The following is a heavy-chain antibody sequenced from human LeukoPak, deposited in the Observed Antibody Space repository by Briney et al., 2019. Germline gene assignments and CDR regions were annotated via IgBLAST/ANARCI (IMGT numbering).Heavy chain of an antibody. CDR3: ARDLGPNYDILTGYYY. V-gene: IGHV1-69*13. Sequence: ASVKVSCKASGYTFTSYYMHWVRQAPGQGLEWMGGIIPIFGTANYAQKFQGRVTITADESTSTAYMELSSLRSEDTAVYYCARDLGPNYDILTGYYYWGQGTLVTVSS. CDR2: IIPIFGTA. CDR1: GYTFTSYY. J-gene: IGHJ4*02. D-gene: IGHD3-9*01.